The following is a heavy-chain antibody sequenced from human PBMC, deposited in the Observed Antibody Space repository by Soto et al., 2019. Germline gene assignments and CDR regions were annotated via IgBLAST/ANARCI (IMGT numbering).Heavy chain of an antibody. V-gene: IGHV3-21*01. Sequence: GGSLRLSCAASGFTFSSYSMNWVRQAPGKGLEWVSSISSSSSYIYYADSVKGRFTISRDNAKNSLYLQMNSLRAEDTAVYYCARDRGRQAVYYYGMDVWGQGTTVTVSS. CDR2: ISSSSSYI. D-gene: IGHD6-19*01. CDR1: GFTFSSYS. CDR3: ARDRGRQAVYYYGMDV. J-gene: IGHJ6*02.